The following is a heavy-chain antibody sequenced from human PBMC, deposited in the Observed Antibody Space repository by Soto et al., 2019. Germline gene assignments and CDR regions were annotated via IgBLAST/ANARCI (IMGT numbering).Heavy chain of an antibody. CDR2: IGGNTHIA. Sequence: EVQLLESGGGLVQPGGSLRLSCATSGFPFSPNAMTWVRQAPGKGLEWVSSIGGNTHIAYSADSVKGRFTISRDNSKNTLYLQMNSLRVEDTAVYFCAKVDYSDSSGYYRGQIDHWGQGTLVTVSS. CDR1: GFPFSPNA. CDR3: AKVDYSDSSGYYRGQIDH. D-gene: IGHD3-22*01. J-gene: IGHJ4*02. V-gene: IGHV3-23*01.